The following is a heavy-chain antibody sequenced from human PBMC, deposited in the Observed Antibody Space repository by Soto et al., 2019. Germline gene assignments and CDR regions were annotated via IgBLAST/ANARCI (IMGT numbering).Heavy chain of an antibody. V-gene: IGHV1-69*13. CDR1: GGTFSSYA. D-gene: IGHD3-22*01. CDR2: IIPIFGTA. Sequence: SVKVSCKASGGTFSSYAISWVRQAPGQGLEWMGGIIPIFGTANYAQKFQGRVTITADESTSTAYMELSSLRSEDTAVYYCARVINYYDSSGYSFDYWGQGTLVTVSS. J-gene: IGHJ4*02. CDR3: ARVINYYDSSGYSFDY.